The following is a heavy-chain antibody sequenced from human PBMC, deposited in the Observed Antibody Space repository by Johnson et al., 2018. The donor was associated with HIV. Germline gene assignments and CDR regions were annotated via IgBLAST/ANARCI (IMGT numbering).Heavy chain of an antibody. CDR1: GFSFEDHD. V-gene: IGHV3-23*04. CDR2: ISGSGGST. D-gene: IGHD3-10*01. Sequence: ELLVESGGGVVRPGGSLRLSCAASGFSFEDHDMSWVRQVPGKGLEWVSAISGSGGSTYYADSVKGRFTISRDNSKNTLYLQMNSLRAEDTAVYYCAKAHGFGEFMIAFDIWGQGTMVTVSS. CDR3: AKAHGFGEFMIAFDI. J-gene: IGHJ3*02.